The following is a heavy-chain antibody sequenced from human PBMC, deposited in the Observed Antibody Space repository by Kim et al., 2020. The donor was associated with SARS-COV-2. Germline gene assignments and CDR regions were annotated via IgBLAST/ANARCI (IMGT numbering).Heavy chain of an antibody. D-gene: IGHD2-2*01. Sequence: GGSLRLSCAASGFTFSSYAMHWVRQAPGKGLEWVAVISYDGSNKYYADSVKGRFTISRDNSKNTLYLQMNSLRAEDTAVYYCAGDSIVVVPAAMRGTPSDRYYDNYYGMDVWGQGTTVTVSS. CDR3: AGDSIVVVPAAMRGTPSDRYYDNYYGMDV. V-gene: IGHV3-30*04. CDR1: GFTFSSYA. J-gene: IGHJ6*02. CDR2: ISYDGSNK.